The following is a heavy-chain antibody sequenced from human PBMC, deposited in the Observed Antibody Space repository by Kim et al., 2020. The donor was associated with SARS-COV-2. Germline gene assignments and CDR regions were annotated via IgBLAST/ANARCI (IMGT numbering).Heavy chain of an antibody. J-gene: IGHJ4*02. Sequence: GGSLRLSCAASGFTFSSYWMSWVRQAPGKGLEWVANIKQDGSEKYYVDSVKGRFTISRDNAKNSLYLQMNSLRAEDTAVYYCARAPKWDIAAAGTDYWGQGTLVTVSS. CDR1: GFTFSSYW. CDR2: IKQDGSEK. CDR3: ARAPKWDIAAAGTDY. D-gene: IGHD6-13*01. V-gene: IGHV3-7*01.